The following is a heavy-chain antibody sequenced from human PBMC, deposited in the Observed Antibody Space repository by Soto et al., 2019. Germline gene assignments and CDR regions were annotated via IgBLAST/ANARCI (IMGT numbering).Heavy chain of an antibody. J-gene: IGHJ3*02. V-gene: IGHV1-8*01. CDR2: MNPNSGNT. Sequence: ASVKVSCKASGYTFTSYDINWVRQATGQGLEWMGWMNPNSGNTGYAQKFQGRVTMTRNTSISTAYMELSSLRSEDTAVYYCARPPIAVANDAFDIWGQGTMVTVSS. CDR1: GYTFTSYD. D-gene: IGHD6-19*01. CDR3: ARPPIAVANDAFDI.